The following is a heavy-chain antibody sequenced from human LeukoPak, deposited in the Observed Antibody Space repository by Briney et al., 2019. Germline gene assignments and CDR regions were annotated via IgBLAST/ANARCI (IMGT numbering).Heavy chain of an antibody. J-gene: IGHJ3*01. V-gene: IGHV4-39*07. CDR2: IYYGGST. CDR1: GGSVSSTHY. Sequence: PSETLSLTCTVSGGSVSSTHYWGWIRQPPGKGLEWIGSIYYGGSTYYYASLRSRVTTSVDTSKNQFSLKLSSVTAADTAVYYYAKSTYYYDTFVNAFDLWGQGTVVTVSS. D-gene: IGHD3-22*01. CDR3: AKSTYYYDTFVNAFDL.